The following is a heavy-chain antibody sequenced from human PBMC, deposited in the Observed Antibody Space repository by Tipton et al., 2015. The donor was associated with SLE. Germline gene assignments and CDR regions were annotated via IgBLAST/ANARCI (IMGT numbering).Heavy chain of an antibody. Sequence: SLRLSCAASGFTFNTYGIHWVRQAPGKGLEWVAFIRYDGTHKYYADSVKRRFTVSRDNSENTLYLQMNSLREEDTAVYYCARGDPTTVTPFTPGTFDYWGQGTQVTVSS. V-gene: IGHV3-30*02. CDR1: GFTFNTYG. J-gene: IGHJ4*02. CDR3: ARGDPTTVTPFTPGTFDY. D-gene: IGHD4-17*01. CDR2: IRYDGTHK.